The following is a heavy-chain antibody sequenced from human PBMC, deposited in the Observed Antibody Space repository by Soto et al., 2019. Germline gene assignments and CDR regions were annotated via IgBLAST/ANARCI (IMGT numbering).Heavy chain of an antibody. Sequence: ASVKVSCKASGYTFTSYDINWVRQATGQGLEWMGWMNPNSGNTGYAQKFQGRVTMTRNTSISTAYMELSSLRSEDTAVYYCVKPMTTVTFYYYYGMDVWGQGTTVTVSS. CDR1: GYTFTSYD. V-gene: IGHV1-8*01. CDR2: MNPNSGNT. D-gene: IGHD4-17*01. CDR3: VKPMTTVTFYYYYGMDV. J-gene: IGHJ6*02.